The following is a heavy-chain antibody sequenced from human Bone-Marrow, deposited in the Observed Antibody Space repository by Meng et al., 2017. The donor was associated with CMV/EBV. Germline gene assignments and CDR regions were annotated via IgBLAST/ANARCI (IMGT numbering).Heavy chain of an antibody. V-gene: IGHV3-48*03. CDR3: ARDRWHVYYFDY. CDR2: ISSSGSTI. D-gene: IGHD4-23*01. Sequence: GGSLRLSCGASGFPFTTYWMTWVRQAPGKGLEWVSYISSSGSTIYYADSVKGRFTISRDNAKNSLYLQMNSLRAEDTAVYYCARDRWHVYYFDYWGQGKLVNVSS. J-gene: IGHJ4*02. CDR1: GFPFTTYW.